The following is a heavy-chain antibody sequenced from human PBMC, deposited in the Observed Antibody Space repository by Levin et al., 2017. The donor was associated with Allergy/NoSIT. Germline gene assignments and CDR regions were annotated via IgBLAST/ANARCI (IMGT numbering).Heavy chain of an antibody. CDR2: ISVRGSST. CDR1: GFTFSSYA. D-gene: IGHD3-9*01. CDR3: VILGYDVLTGFSSRYYYSGIDV. Sequence: GGSLRLSCAASGFTFSSYAMSWVRQAPGKGLEWVSTISVRGSSTYYADSVKGRFTIARDNSKNTLYQQMSSLRVEDTAIYYCVILGYDVLTGFSSRYYYSGIDVWGHGTTVTVSS. J-gene: IGHJ6*02. V-gene: IGHV3-23*01.